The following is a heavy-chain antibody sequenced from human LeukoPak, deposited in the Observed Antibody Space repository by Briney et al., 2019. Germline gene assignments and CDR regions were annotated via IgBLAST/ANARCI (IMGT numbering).Heavy chain of an antibody. J-gene: IGHJ6*02. CDR3: ARVVFGGNSYGMGV. V-gene: IGHV4-30-2*01. CDR2: IYHSGST. CDR1: GGSISSGGYS. Sequence: SQTLSLTCAVSGGSISSGGYSWSWIRQPPGKGLEWIGYIYHSGSTYYNPSLKSRVTISVDRSKNQFSLKLSSVTAADTAVYYCARVVFGGNSYGMGVWGQGTTATVSS. D-gene: IGHD4-23*01.